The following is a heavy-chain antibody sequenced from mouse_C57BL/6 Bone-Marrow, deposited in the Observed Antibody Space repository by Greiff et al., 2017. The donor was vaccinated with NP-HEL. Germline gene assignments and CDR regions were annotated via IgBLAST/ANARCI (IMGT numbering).Heavy chain of an antibody. CDR1: GYSITSGYY. V-gene: IGHV3-6*01. CDR2: ISYDGSN. D-gene: IGHD4-1*01. Sequence: EVKLVESGPGLVKPSQSLSLTCSVTGYSITSGYYWNWIRQFPGNKLEWMGYISYDGSNNYNPSLKNRISITRDTSKNQFFLKLNSVTTEDTATYYCARVRTGRAYYFDYWGQGTTLTVSS. J-gene: IGHJ2*01. CDR3: ARVRTGRAYYFDY.